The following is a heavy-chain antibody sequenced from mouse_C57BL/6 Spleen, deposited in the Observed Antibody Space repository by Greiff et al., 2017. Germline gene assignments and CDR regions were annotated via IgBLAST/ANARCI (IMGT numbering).Heavy chain of an antibody. V-gene: IGHV1-50*01. CDR2: IDPSDSYT. Sequence: VQLQQPGAELVKPGASVKLSCKASGYTFTSYWMQWVKQRPGQGLEWIGEIDPSDSYTNYNQKFKGKATLTVDTSSSTAYMRLSSLTSEDSAVYYCARRGYDYYAMDYWGQGTSVTVSS. D-gene: IGHD2-10*02. CDR3: ARRGYDYYAMDY. CDR1: GYTFTSYW. J-gene: IGHJ4*01.